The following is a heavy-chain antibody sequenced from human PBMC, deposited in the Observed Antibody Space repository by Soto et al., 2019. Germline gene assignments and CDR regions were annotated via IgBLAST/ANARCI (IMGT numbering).Heavy chain of an antibody. Sequence: SETLSLTCTVSGGSISSSSYYWGWIRQPPGKGLEWIGSIYYSGSTYYNPSLKSRVTISVDTSKNQFSLKLSSVTAADTAVYYCARLRFAAAGTGVVWFDPWGQGTLVTVSS. CDR2: IYYSGST. J-gene: IGHJ5*02. CDR1: GGSISSSSYY. V-gene: IGHV4-39*01. D-gene: IGHD6-13*01. CDR3: ARLRFAAAGTGVVWFDP.